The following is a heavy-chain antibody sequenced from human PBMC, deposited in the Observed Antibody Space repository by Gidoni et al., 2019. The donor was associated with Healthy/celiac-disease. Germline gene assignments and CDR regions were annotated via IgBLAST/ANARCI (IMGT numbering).Heavy chain of an antibody. D-gene: IGHD6-13*01. CDR2: ISSSSSYI. V-gene: IGHV3-21*01. Sequence: EVQLVESGGGLVKPGGSLRLSCAASGFTFSSYSMNWVRQGPWNGLEWVSSISSSSSYISYAASVKGRFTISRDNAKNSLFLQMNSLRAEDTAVYYCARAGSFSRYYFDYWGQGTLVTVSS. CDR3: ARAGSFSRYYFDY. J-gene: IGHJ4*02. CDR1: GFTFSSYS.